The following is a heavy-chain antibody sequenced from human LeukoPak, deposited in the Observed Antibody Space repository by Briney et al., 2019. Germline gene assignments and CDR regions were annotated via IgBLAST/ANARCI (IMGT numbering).Heavy chain of an antibody. CDR1: GGSVSSSIYY. Sequence: SETLSLTCTVSGGSVSSSIYYWGWIRQPPGKGLEWIGSIYYSGSTSYNPSLKSRVTISVDTSKNQFSLKLTSVTAADTAVYYCASRNDMTGYEFDFWGQGTLVTVSS. CDR2: IYYSGST. CDR3: ASRNDMTGYEFDF. D-gene: IGHD3-9*01. V-gene: IGHV4-39*01. J-gene: IGHJ4*02.